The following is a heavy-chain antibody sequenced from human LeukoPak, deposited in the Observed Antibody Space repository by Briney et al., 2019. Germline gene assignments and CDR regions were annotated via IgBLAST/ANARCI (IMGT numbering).Heavy chain of an antibody. D-gene: IGHD3-22*01. Sequence: GGSLRLPCAASGFPFSSYAMSWVRQAPGKGLEWVSGISGSGDDTNYADPVKGRFTISRDNSKNTLYLQMNSLRAEDTAVYYCAKARSLYYYDSSGYFLPIYYFDYWGQGTRVTVSS. V-gene: IGHV3-23*01. CDR2: ISGSGDDT. J-gene: IGHJ4*02. CDR3: AKARSLYYYDSSGYFLPIYYFDY. CDR1: GFPFSSYA.